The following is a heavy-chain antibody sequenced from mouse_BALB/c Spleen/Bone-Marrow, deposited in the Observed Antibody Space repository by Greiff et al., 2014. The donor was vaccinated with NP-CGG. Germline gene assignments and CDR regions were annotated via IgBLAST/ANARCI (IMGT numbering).Heavy chain of an antibody. CDR2: IYPGGGST. CDR3: ARGELPYYFDY. V-gene: IGHV1S56*01. J-gene: IGHJ2*01. CDR1: GYTFTSYY. Sequence: VQVVESGPELVKPGASVKMSCKASGYTFTSYYIHWVKQRPGQGLEWIGWIYPGGGSTKYNEKFKGKTTLTADKSSSTAYMLLSSLTSEDSAIYFCARGELPYYFDYWGQGTTLTVSS.